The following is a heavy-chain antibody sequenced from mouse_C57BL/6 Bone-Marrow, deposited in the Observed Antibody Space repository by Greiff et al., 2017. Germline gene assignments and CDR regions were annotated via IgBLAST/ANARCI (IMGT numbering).Heavy chain of an antibody. CDR3: ASLITTVVAPGWFAY. J-gene: IGHJ3*01. V-gene: IGHV2-9-1*01. CDR1: GFSLTSYA. D-gene: IGHD1-1*01. Sequence: VKLVESGPGLVAPSQSLSITCTVSGFSLTSYAISWVRQPPGKGLEWLGVIWTGGGTNYNSALKSRLSISKDNSKSKVFLKVNSLLTDDTARYYGASLITTVVAPGWFAYWGQGTLVTVSA. CDR2: IWTGGGT.